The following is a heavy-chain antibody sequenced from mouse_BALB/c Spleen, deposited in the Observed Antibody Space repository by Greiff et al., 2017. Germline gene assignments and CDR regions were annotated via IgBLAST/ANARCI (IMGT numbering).Heavy chain of an antibody. V-gene: IGHV1-80*01. CDR2: IYPGDVDS. Sequence: VKLMESGAELVRPGSSVKISCTASGFAFSGFWMNWVNQRPGQGLEWIGQIYPGDVDSNYNGKFKGKATLIADKSSSTAYMQLSSLASEDSAVYFGAREKCGNFGFAYWGQGTLVTVSA. CDR1: GFAFSGFW. CDR3: AREKCGNFGFAY. D-gene: IGHD2-10*02. J-gene: IGHJ3*01.